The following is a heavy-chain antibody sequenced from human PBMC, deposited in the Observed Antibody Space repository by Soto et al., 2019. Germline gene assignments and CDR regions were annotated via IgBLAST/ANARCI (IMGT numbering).Heavy chain of an antibody. Sequence: SVKVSCKASGGTFSSYTISWVRQAPGQGLEWMGRIIPILGIANYAQKFQGRVTITADKSTSTAYMELSSLRSEDTAVYYCARGETTGTTLPHYYYGTDDWGQGTTVTVSS. V-gene: IGHV1-69*02. CDR1: GGTFSSYT. CDR2: IIPILGIA. D-gene: IGHD1-1*01. CDR3: ARGETTGTTLPHYYYGTDD. J-gene: IGHJ6*02.